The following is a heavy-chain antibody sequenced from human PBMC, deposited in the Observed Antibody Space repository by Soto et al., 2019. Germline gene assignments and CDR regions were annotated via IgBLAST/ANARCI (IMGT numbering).Heavy chain of an antibody. J-gene: IGHJ6*02. D-gene: IGHD1-26*01. Sequence: QVQLVQSGAEVKMPGSSVRVSCKASGGSFSNYAISWVRQAPGQGLEWMGGIIPMFGIGNYAEQFLGRVTITADESTSTSHTELSIPRSEHTAVYFCARAYRENYFYAMDVSGQGTKVNVSS. CDR2: IIPMFGIG. V-gene: IGHV1-69*01. CDR3: ARAYRENYFYAMDV. CDR1: GGSFSNYA.